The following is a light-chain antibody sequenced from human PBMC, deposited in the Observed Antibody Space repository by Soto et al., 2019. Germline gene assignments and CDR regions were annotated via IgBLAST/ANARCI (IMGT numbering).Light chain of an antibody. CDR3: QHYSNWPAT. Sequence: EMVMTQSPATLSVSPGERVTLSCRASESVHRNLAWYQQKPGQGPSLLIYYASTRATGVPDRFTGSGSGTEFTLTISSLQSEDFGVYHCQHYSNWPATCVPGTKVEIK. J-gene: IGKJ3*01. V-gene: IGKV3-15*01. CDR1: ESVHRN. CDR2: YAS.